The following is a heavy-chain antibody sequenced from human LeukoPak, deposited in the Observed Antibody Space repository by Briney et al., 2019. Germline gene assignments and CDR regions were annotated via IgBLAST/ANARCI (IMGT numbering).Heavy chain of an antibody. CDR3: AKDGDKQDILTGPFDY. CDR2: LSYDGSNK. Sequence: GWPLRLSCAASGFTFSSYGMHWVRQAPGKGLEWAAVLSYDGSNKYYAGSVKGRFTISRDNSKNTLYLQMNSLRAEDTAVYYCAKDGDKQDILTGPFDYWGQGTLVTVSS. J-gene: IGHJ4*02. CDR1: GFTFSSYG. D-gene: IGHD3-9*01. V-gene: IGHV3-30*18.